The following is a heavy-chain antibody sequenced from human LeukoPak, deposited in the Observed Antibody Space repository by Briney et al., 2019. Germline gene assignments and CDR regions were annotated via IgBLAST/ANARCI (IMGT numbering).Heavy chain of an antibody. V-gene: IGHV3-48*01. CDR1: GFTFSSYS. CDR2: ISSGSSSI. D-gene: IGHD4/OR15-4a*01. CDR3: ARDSYGGGYYHYYYMDV. Sequence: GGSLRLSCAASGFTFSSYSMNWVRQAPGKGLEWVSYISSGSSSIYYADSVKGRFTVSRDNAKTSLYLQMNSLRAEDTAVYYCARDSYGGGYYHYYYMDVWGKGTTVTVSS. J-gene: IGHJ6*03.